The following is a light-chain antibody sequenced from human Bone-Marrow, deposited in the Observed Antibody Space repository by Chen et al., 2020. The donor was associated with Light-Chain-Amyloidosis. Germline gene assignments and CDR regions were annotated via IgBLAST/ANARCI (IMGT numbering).Light chain of an antibody. CDR3: QQSYTIPYT. V-gene: IGKV1-39*01. Sequence: DIQMTQSPSSLSASVGDRVTITCRASQNINNYLNWYQQQPGKAPKYLIYAASSLQSGVPSRFSGSGSGTDFTLTISSLQPEDFATYYCQQSYTIPYTFGQGTKLDIK. CDR2: AAS. CDR1: QNINNY. J-gene: IGKJ2*01.